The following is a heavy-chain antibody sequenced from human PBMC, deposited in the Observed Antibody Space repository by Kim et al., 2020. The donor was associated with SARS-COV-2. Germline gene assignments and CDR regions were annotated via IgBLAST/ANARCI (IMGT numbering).Heavy chain of an antibody. J-gene: IGHJ4*02. V-gene: IGHV3-11*05. CDR3: ARVSLGSSSWYYFDY. Sequence: DSLKGRFTLSRDNAKNSLYLQMNSLRADDTAVYYCARVSLGSSSWYYFDYWGQGTLVTVSS. D-gene: IGHD6-13*01.